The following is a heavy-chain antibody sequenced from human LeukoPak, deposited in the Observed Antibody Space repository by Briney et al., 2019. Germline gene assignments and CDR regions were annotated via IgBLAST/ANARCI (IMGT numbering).Heavy chain of an antibody. CDR2: IIPIFGTA. V-gene: IGHV1-69*05. J-gene: IGHJ4*02. CDR3: ARMSIAAHPGDY. Sequence: SVKVSCKASGGTFSSYAISWVRQAPGQGLEWMGGIIPIFGTANYAQKFQGRDTITTDESTSTAYMELSSLRSEDTAVYYCARMSIAAHPGDYWGQGTLVTVSS. CDR1: GGTFSSYA. D-gene: IGHD6-6*01.